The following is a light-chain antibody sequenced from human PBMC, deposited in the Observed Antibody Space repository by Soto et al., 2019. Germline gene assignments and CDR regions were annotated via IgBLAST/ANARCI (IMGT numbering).Light chain of an antibody. CDR3: MQALQTPLT. CDR1: QSLLHSNGYNY. V-gene: IGKV2-28*01. Sequence: DIVMTQSPLSLPVTPGEPASISCRSGQSLLHSNGYNYLDWYLQKPGQSPQLLIYLGSNRASGVPDRFSGSGSGTDCKLKISRVEAEGVGVYYCMQALQTPLTLGGGTKVDI. CDR2: LGS. J-gene: IGKJ4*01.